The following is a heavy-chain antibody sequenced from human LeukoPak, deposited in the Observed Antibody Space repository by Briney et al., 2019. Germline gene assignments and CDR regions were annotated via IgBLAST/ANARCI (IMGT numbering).Heavy chain of an antibody. CDR3: ARERGSGSYLLGFDY. CDR1: GFTFSSYS. CDR2: ISSSSSYI. D-gene: IGHD1-26*01. V-gene: IGHV3-21*01. Sequence: PGGSLRLSCAASGFTFSSYSMNWVRQAPGKGLEWVSSISSSSSYIYYADSVKGRFTISRDNSKNTLYLQMNSLRAEDTAVYYCARERGSGSYLLGFDYWGQGTLVTVSS. J-gene: IGHJ4*02.